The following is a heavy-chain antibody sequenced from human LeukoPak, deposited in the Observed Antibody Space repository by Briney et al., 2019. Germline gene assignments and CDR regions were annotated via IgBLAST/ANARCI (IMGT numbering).Heavy chain of an antibody. CDR2: ISYDGSNK. CDR1: GFTFSSYG. Sequence: GRSLRLSCAASGFTFSSYGMHWVRQAPGKGLEWVAVISYDGSNKYYADSVKGRFTISRDNSKNTLYLQMNSLRAEDTAVYYCARDSGVGAIDYWGQGTLVTVSS. J-gene: IGHJ4*02. D-gene: IGHD1-26*01. V-gene: IGHV3-30*03. CDR3: ARDSGVGAIDY.